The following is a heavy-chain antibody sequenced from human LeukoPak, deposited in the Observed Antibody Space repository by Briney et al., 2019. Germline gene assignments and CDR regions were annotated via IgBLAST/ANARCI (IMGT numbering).Heavy chain of an antibody. Sequence: PSETLSLTCTVSGGSISSSSYYWGWIRQPPGKGLEWIGSIYYSGSTYYNPSLKSRVTISVDTSKNQFSLKLSSVTAADTAVYYCARGGYYYDFWSGYPYYFDYWGQGTLVTVSS. V-gene: IGHV4-39*07. CDR3: ARGGYYYDFWSGYPYYFDY. J-gene: IGHJ4*02. CDR2: IYYSGST. CDR1: GGSISSSSYY. D-gene: IGHD3-3*01.